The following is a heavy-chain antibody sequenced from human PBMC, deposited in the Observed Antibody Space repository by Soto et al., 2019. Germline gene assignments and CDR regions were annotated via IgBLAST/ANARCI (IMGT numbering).Heavy chain of an antibody. V-gene: IGHV3-49*04. Sequence: GGSLRLSCTAPGFTFGDYAMSWVRQAPGKGLEWVGFIRSKAYGGTTEYAASVKGRFTISRDDSKSIAYLQMNSLKTEDTAVYYCTRVYYGSGSYYNVAWFDPWGQGTLVTVSS. D-gene: IGHD3-10*01. J-gene: IGHJ5*02. CDR3: TRVYYGSGSYYNVAWFDP. CDR1: GFTFGDYA. CDR2: IRSKAYGGTT.